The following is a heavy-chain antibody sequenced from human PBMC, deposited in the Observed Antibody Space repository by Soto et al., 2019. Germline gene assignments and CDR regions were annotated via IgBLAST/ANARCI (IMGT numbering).Heavy chain of an antibody. V-gene: IGHV3-23*01. CDR2: LSGTTGHA. D-gene: IGHD3-16*01. CDR1: GFPFSNYA. Sequence: EVQILESGGGLVQPGGSLRLSCAASGFPFSNYAMAWVRQAPGKGLEWVSALSGTTGHAFYADSVKDRFTISRDNSKNTLYLQMDSLRAEDTAVYHCARAPSEYIWGSYLRYYEYWGQGTLVTVSS. J-gene: IGHJ4*02. CDR3: ARAPSEYIWGSYLRYYEY.